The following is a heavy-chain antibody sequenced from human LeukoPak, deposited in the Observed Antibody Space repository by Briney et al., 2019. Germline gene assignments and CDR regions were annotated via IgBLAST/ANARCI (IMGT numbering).Heavy chain of an antibody. D-gene: IGHD1-26*01. CDR1: GGSISSGGYS. CDR2: IYYSGST. CDR3: ARSSGSYSDY. J-gene: IGHJ4*02. V-gene: IGHV4-31*03. Sequence: PSETLSITCTVSGGSISSGGYSWSWIRQHPGKGLEWIGYIYYSGSTYYNPSLKSRVTISVDTSKNQFSLKLSSVTAADTAVYYCARSSGSYSDYWGQGTLVTVSS.